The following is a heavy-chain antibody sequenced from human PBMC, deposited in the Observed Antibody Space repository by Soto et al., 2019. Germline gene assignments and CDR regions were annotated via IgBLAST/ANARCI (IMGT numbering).Heavy chain of an antibody. CDR2: IYQGLSI. J-gene: IGHJ4*02. Sequence: PSETLSLTCGVYSGSFSVYYWTWIRQPPGKGLEWLGEIYQGLSIVYNPSLESRVPISGASSTNQFSLRLTSVTAADTAVYYCARHGGYYFDYWGQGTLVTVSS. CDR3: ARHGGYYFDY. V-gene: IGHV4-34*01. D-gene: IGHD3-16*01. CDR1: SGSFSVYY.